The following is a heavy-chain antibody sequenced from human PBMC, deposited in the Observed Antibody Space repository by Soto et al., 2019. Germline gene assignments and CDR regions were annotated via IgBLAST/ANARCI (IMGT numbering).Heavy chain of an antibody. Sequence: QVQLVESGGGVVQPGRSLRLSCAASGFTFSSYGMHWVRQAPGKGLEWVVVIWYDGSNKYYADSVKGRFTISRDNSKNTLYLQMNSLRAEETAVYYCARDIAAAGTSYYYYGMDVWGQGTTVTVSS. D-gene: IGHD6-13*01. CDR3: ARDIAAAGTSYYYYGMDV. J-gene: IGHJ6*02. CDR2: IWYDGSNK. CDR1: GFTFSSYG. V-gene: IGHV3-33*01.